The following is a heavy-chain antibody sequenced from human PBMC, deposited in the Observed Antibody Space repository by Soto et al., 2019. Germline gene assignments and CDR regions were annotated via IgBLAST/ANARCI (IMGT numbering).Heavy chain of an antibody. J-gene: IGHJ6*02. CDR3: ARGDMDV. V-gene: IGHV1-18*04. CDR2: INPYNDNT. CDR1: GYTLTTYA. Sequence: ASVKVSCKASGYTLTTYAINWVRQAPGQGLESMGWINPYNDNTFYAQNLQGRITMTTDRSTTTAYMELRSLRSDDTAVYYCARGDMDVWGQGTTVTVSS.